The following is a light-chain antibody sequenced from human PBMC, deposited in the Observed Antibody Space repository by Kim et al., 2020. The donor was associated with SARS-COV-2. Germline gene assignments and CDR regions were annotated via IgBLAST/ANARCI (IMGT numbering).Light chain of an antibody. Sequence: SYVLTQPPSASLAPGKTARITCGGNNIGSKSVHWYQQKPGQAPVLVIYYDSDRPSGIPERFSGSNSGNTATLTISRVEAGDEADYYCQVWDSSSDHPVFGGGTQLTVL. CDR2: YDS. V-gene: IGLV3-21*04. CDR3: QVWDSSSDHPV. J-gene: IGLJ3*02. CDR1: NIGSKS.